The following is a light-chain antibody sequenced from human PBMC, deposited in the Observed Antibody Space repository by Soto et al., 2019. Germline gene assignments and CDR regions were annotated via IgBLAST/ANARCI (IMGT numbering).Light chain of an antibody. V-gene: IGLV2-14*01. CDR2: DVS. CDR3: SSYTSSSSYV. J-gene: IGLJ1*01. Sequence: QSERTRVASVYGSPGESITISCTGTSSDVGGYNYVCWYQQHPGKAPKLVISDVSNRPSGVSDRFSGSKSGNTASLSISGLQAEDEADYYCSSYTSSSSYVFGTGTKVTVL. CDR1: SSDVGGYNY.